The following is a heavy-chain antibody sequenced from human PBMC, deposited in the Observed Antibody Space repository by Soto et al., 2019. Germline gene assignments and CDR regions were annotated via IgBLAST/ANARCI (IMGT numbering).Heavy chain of an antibody. D-gene: IGHD4-17*01. CDR3: ARDAYGDYEDY. CDR1: GFTFSNYW. CDR2: INGAESTT. J-gene: IGHJ4*02. V-gene: IGHV3-74*01. Sequence: EVQLVESGVGLVQPGGSLRLSSATSGFTFSNYWMHWVRQAPGKGLVWVSRINGAESTTSYPDSVKGRFTISRDNAKNTLYLQMNSLRAEDTAVYYCARDAYGDYEDYWGQGALVTVSS.